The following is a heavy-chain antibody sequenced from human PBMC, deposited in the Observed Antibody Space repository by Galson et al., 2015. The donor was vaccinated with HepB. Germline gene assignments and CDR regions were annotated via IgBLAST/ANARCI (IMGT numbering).Heavy chain of an antibody. J-gene: IGHJ4*02. V-gene: IGHV3-11*06. CDR2: ISGSTIYT. CDR3: ARVADADYGDHTHFDY. CDR1: GFIFSDYY. D-gene: IGHD4-17*01. Sequence: SLRLSCAASGFIFSDYYMSWIRQAPGKGLEWISYISGSTIYTNYAGSVKGRFTISRDNDKNSLYLHINSVTAEDTAVYYCARVADADYGDHTHFDYWGQGTLVTVSS.